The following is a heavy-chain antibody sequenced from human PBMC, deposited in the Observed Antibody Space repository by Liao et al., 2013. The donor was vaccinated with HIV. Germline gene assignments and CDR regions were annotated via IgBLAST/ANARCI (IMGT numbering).Heavy chain of an antibody. Sequence: QVQLQESGPGLVKPSQTLSLTCSVIGGSISTGAYYWTWIRQPPGKGLEWIGYIYNNESTHYNPSLKSRLTMSVDTSKNQFSLKLSSVTAADTAVYYCARVEWFGEFFSYYFDYWGQGTLVTVSS. V-gene: IGHV4-30-4*08. D-gene: IGHD3-10*01. J-gene: IGHJ4*02. CDR2: IYNNEST. CDR1: GGSISTGAYY. CDR3: ARVEWFGEFFSYYFDY.